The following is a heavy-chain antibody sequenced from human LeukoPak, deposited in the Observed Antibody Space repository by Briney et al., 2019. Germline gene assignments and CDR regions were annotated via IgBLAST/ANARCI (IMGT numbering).Heavy chain of an antibody. CDR1: GGTFSSYA. V-gene: IGHV1-69*06. J-gene: IGHJ6*03. CDR3: ASVGRDGYNSYYYYYMDV. Sequence: GASVKVSCKASGGTFSSYAISWVRQAPGQGLEWMGGIIPIFGTANYAQKFQGRVTITADKSTSTAYMELSSLRSEDTAVYYCASVGRDGYNSYYYYYMDVWGKGTTVTVSS. CDR2: IIPIFGTA. D-gene: IGHD5-24*01.